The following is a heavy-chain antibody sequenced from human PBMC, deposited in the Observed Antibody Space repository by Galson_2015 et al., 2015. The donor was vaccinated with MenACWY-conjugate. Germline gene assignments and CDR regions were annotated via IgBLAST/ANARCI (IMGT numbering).Heavy chain of an antibody. D-gene: IGHD3-10*01. V-gene: IGHV3-23*01. CDR2: ISGSGVNT. Sequence: SLRLSCAASGFTFSSYAMNWIRQAPGKGLEWVSGISGSGVNTYYADSVKGRVIISRDNSKNTLYLQMNSLRAEDMAVYYCAKDQTFYYGSGNREVFDYWGQGTLVTVSS. CDR3: AKDQTFYYGSGNREVFDY. CDR1: GFTFSSYA. J-gene: IGHJ4*02.